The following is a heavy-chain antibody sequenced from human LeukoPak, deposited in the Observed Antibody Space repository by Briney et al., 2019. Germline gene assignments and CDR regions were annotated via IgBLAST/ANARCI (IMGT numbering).Heavy chain of an antibody. CDR1: GFTVSTNS. J-gene: IGHJ5*02. Sequence: GGSLRLSCTVSGFTVSTNSMSWVRQAPGKGLEWVSFIYSDNTHYSDSVKGRFTISRDNSKNTLYLQMNSLRAEDTAVYYCARTAAAGPTPNWFDPWGQGTLVTVSS. CDR3: ARTAAAGPTPNWFDP. CDR2: IYSDNT. D-gene: IGHD6-13*01. V-gene: IGHV3-66*01.